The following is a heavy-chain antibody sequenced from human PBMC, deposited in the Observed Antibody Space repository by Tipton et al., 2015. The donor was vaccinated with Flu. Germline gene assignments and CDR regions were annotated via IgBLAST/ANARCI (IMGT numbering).Heavy chain of an antibody. CDR2: MYHNGGT. CDR1: SVSMTSDSYF. D-gene: IGHD3/OR15-3a*01. V-gene: IGHV4-39*07. Sequence: TLSLTCTVSSVSMTSDSYFWGWIRQSPGKRLEWIGTMYHNGGTYFNPSLKSRVSLTLDTSKNQFSLKLKSVTAADTAVYYCARVGLLKVFGLLIPNHFDPWGQGALVTVSS. CDR3: ARVGLLKVFGLLIPNHFDP. J-gene: IGHJ5*02.